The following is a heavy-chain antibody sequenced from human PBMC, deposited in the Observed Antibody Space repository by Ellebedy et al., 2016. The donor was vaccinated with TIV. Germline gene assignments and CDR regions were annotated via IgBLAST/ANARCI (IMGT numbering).Heavy chain of an antibody. CDR1: GFTFSSYA. CDR2: ISGSGGST. CDR3: ANLPNYGDYGVLRDWYFDL. J-gene: IGHJ2*01. Sequence: GESLKISXAASGFTFSSYAMSWVRQAPGKGLEWVSAISGSGGSTYYADSVKGRFTISRDNSKNTLYLQMNSLRAEDTAVYYCANLPNYGDYGVLRDWYFDLWGRGTLVTVSS. D-gene: IGHD4-17*01. V-gene: IGHV3-23*01.